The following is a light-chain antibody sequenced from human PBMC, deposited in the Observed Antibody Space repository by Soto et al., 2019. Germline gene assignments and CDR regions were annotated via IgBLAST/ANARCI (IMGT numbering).Light chain of an antibody. Sequence: DIQMTQSPSSLSASVGDSVTITCRASQSISNYLNWYQQKPGKAPKLLVYAASSLQSGVPSRCSGSGSGTDFTLTISSLQHEDFATYYCQQSYSTPFTFGPGTKVDIK. CDR1: QSISNY. J-gene: IGKJ3*01. V-gene: IGKV1-39*01. CDR2: AAS. CDR3: QQSYSTPFT.